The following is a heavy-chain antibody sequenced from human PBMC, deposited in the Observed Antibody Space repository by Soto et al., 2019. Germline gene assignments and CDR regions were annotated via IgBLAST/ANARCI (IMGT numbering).Heavy chain of an antibody. D-gene: IGHD3-3*01. Sequence: SETLSLTCAVYGGSFSGYYWSWIRQPPGKGLEWIGEINHSGSTNYNPSLKSRVTISVDTSKNQFSLKLSSVTAADTAVYYCASTWYYDFWSGYYLDVWGQGTTVTVSS. J-gene: IGHJ6*02. CDR3: ASTWYYDFWSGYYLDV. CDR1: GGSFSGYY. V-gene: IGHV4-34*01. CDR2: INHSGST.